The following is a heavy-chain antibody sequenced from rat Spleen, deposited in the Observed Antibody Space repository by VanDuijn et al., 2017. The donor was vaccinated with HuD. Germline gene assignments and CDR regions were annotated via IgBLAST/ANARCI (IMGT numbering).Heavy chain of an antibody. V-gene: IGHV2-41*01. CDR3: AREGSGGFDY. CDR1: GFSLTSNS. CDR2: IWNTGGT. Sequence: QVQLKESGPGLVQPSQTLSLTCTVSGFSLTSNSVSWVRQPPGKGLEWMGAIWNTGGTRYNSALKSRLSISRDTSKSQVFLKMNSLQTEDTATYYCAREGSGGFDYWGQGVMVTVSS. J-gene: IGHJ2*01. D-gene: IGHD1-11*01.